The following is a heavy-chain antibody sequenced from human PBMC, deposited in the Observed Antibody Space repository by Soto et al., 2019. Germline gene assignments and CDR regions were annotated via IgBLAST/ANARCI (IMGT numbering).Heavy chain of an antibody. CDR2: IYYSGST. CDR1: GGSISGGGYY. D-gene: IGHD4-17*01. J-gene: IGHJ6*02. V-gene: IGHV4-31*03. Sequence: SETLSLTCTVSGGSISGGGYYWSWIRQHPGKGLEWIGYIYYSGSTYYNPSLKSRVTISVDTSKNQFSLKLSSVTAADTALYYCARELRENYYYYGMDVWGQGTTVT. CDR3: ARELRENYYYYGMDV.